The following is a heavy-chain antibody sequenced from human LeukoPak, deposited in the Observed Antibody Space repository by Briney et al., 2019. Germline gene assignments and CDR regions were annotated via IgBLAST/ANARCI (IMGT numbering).Heavy chain of an antibody. Sequence: ASVKVSCKVSGYTLTELSMHWVRQAPGKGLEWMGCSDPEDGETIYAQKFQGRVTMTEDTSTDTAYMELSSLRSEDTAVYYCATAYSNIYYYYGMDVWGQGTTVTVSS. CDR3: ATAYSNIYYYYGMDV. CDR2: SDPEDGET. D-gene: IGHD4-11*01. J-gene: IGHJ6*02. CDR1: GYTLTELS. V-gene: IGHV1-24*01.